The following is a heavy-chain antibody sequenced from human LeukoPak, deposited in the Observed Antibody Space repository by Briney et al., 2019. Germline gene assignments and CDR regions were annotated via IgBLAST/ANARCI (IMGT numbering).Heavy chain of an antibody. CDR1: GFTFSNYG. Sequence: GGSLRLSCAASGFTFSNYGTNWVRQAPGKGLEWVSTISGGGGSTYYADSVKGRFTISRDNSKNTLYLQMNSLRAEDTAIYYCAKSSGGSYSWFDPWGQGTLVTVPS. CDR3: AKSSGGSYSWFDP. J-gene: IGHJ5*02. D-gene: IGHD2-15*01. CDR2: ISGGGGST. V-gene: IGHV3-23*01.